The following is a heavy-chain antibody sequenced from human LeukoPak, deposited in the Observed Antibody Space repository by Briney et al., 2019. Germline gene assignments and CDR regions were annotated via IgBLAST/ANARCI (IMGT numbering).Heavy chain of an antibody. CDR1: GFTFSSYS. CDR3: ARDQLVGVRDYMDV. V-gene: IGHV3-21*01. J-gene: IGHJ6*03. CDR2: ISSSSSYI. Sequence: PGGSLRLSCAASGFTFSSYSMNWVRQAPGKGLEWVSSISSSSSYIYYADSVKGRFTISRDNAKNSLYLQMNSLRAEDTAAYYCARDQLVGVRDYMDVWGKGTTVTVSS. D-gene: IGHD1-26*01.